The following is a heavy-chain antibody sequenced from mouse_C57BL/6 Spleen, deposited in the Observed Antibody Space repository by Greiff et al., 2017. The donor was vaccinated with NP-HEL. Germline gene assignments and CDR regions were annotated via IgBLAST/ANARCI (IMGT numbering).Heavy chain of an antibody. CDR3: TYSNYFDD. CDR2: IDPENGDT. CDR1: GFNIKDDY. Sequence: VQLQQSGAELVRPGASVKLSCTASGFNIKDDYMHWVKQRPEQGLEWIGWIDPENGDTEYASKFQGKATITADTSSNTAYLQLSSLTSEDTAVYYCTYSNYFDDWGQGTTLTVSS. D-gene: IGHD2-5*01. J-gene: IGHJ2*01. V-gene: IGHV14-4*01.